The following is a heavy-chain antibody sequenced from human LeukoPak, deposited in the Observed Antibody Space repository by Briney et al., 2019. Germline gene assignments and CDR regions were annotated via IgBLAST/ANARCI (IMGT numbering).Heavy chain of an antibody. CDR1: GGSISSSSYY. CDR2: INHSGST. CDR3: ARVNTAMVRPFDY. Sequence: SETLSLTCTVSGGSISSSSYYWGWIRQPPGKGLEWIGEINHSGSTNYNPSLKSRVTISVDTSKNQFSLKLSSVTAADTAVYYCARVNTAMVRPFDYWGQGTLVTVSS. D-gene: IGHD5-18*01. J-gene: IGHJ4*02. V-gene: IGHV4-39*07.